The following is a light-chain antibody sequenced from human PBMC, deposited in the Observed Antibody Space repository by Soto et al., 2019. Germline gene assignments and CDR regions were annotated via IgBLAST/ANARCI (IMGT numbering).Light chain of an antibody. Sequence: EIVLTQSPGTLSLSPGERATLSCRASQSFSSSYLAWYQQKPGQAPRLLIHGASSRATGIPDRFSGSGSGTEFTLTISRLEPEDLAVYCCQQYGSSPFTFGPGTKVDIK. CDR2: GAS. V-gene: IGKV3-20*01. J-gene: IGKJ3*01. CDR1: QSFSSSY. CDR3: QQYGSSPFT.